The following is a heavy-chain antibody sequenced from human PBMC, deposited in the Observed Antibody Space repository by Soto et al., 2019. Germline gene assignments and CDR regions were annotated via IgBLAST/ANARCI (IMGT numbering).Heavy chain of an antibody. CDR3: ARGPALKYSSSSRERYNWFDP. V-gene: IGHV1-69*13. CDR1: GGTFSSYA. J-gene: IGHJ5*02. D-gene: IGHD6-6*01. Sequence: SVKVSCKASGGTFSSYAISWVRQAPGQGLEWMGGIIPIFGTANYAQKFQGRVTITADESTSTAYMELSSLRSEDTAVYYCARGPALKYSSSSRERYNWFDPWGQGTLVTVSS. CDR2: IIPIFGTA.